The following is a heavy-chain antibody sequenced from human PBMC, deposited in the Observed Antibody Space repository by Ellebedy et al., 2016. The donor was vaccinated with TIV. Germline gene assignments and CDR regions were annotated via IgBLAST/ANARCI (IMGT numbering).Heavy chain of an antibody. CDR1: GYTFTGYY. V-gene: IGHV1-2*02. D-gene: IGHD3-10*01. CDR2: INPNSGGT. CDR3: ARQAYGSGSYLSDY. J-gene: IGHJ4*02. Sequence: ASVKGSCXAAGYTFTGYYMNWVRQSPGQGLEWMGWINPNSGGTNYAQKFQGRVTITADESTSTAYMELSSLRSEDTAVYYCARQAYGSGSYLSDYWGQGTLVTVSS.